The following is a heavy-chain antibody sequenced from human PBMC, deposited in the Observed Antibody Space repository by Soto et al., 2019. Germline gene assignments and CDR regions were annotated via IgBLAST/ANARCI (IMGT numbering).Heavy chain of an antibody. CDR1: GFTFSSYA. CDR2: VSGSGGST. Sequence: EVQLLESGGGSVQPGGSLRLSCAASGFTFSSYAMSWVRQAPGKGLEWVSGVSGSGGSTYCVDSVKGRFTISRDNSKNTLYLQRSSLRAEDTAVYYCAKDFGYNYGYDAFDIWGQGTMVTVSS. CDR3: AKDFGYNYGYDAFDI. D-gene: IGHD5-18*01. J-gene: IGHJ3*02. V-gene: IGHV3-23*01.